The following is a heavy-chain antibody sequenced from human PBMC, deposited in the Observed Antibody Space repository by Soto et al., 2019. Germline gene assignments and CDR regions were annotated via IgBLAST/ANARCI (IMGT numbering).Heavy chain of an antibody. CDR3: ARDLTIFGVVRYFDY. Sequence: QVQLVESGGGVVQPGRSLRLSCAASGFTFSSYAMHWVRQAPGKGLEWVAVISYDGSNKYYADSVKGRFTISRDNSKNTLYLQMNSLRAEDTAVYYCARDLTIFGVVRYFDYWGQGTLVTVSS. J-gene: IGHJ4*02. V-gene: IGHV3-30-3*01. CDR1: GFTFSSYA. CDR2: ISYDGSNK. D-gene: IGHD3-3*01.